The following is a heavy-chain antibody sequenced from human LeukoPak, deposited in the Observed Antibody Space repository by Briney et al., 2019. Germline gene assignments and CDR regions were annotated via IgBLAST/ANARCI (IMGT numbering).Heavy chain of an antibody. D-gene: IGHD4-23*01. J-gene: IGHJ4*02. V-gene: IGHV1-18*01. CDR1: GYTFTSYG. Sequence: ASVKVSCKASGYTFTSYGITWVRQAAGQGLEWMGWISSYNGDTKYAQKVQGRVTVTTDTSTSTAYMELRSLSLDDTAVYYCARGDYGGGFDFWGQGTLVTVSS. CDR3: ARGDYGGGFDF. CDR2: ISSYNGDT.